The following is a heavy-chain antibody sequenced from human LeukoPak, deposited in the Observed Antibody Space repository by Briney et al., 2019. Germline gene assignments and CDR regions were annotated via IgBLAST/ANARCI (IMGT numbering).Heavy chain of an antibody. CDR1: GYTFTGYY. D-gene: IGHD6-19*01. V-gene: IGHV1-2*02. Sequence: ASMKVSCKASGYTFTGYYMHWVRQAPGQGLEWMGWINPNSGGTNYAQKFQGRVTMTRDTSISTAYMELSRLRSDDTAVYYCARNVAVAHYYYYGMDVWGQGTTVTVSS. CDR2: INPNSGGT. J-gene: IGHJ6*02. CDR3: ARNVAVAHYYYYGMDV.